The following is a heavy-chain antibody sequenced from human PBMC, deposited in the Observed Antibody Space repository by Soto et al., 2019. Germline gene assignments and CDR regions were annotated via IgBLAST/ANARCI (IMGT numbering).Heavy chain of an antibody. CDR1: GFTFSSYG. J-gene: IGHJ4*02. D-gene: IGHD6-19*01. CDR2: IWYDGSNK. Sequence: QVQLVESGGGVVQPGRSLRLSCAASGFTFSSYGMHWVRQAPGKVLEWVAVIWYDGSNKYYADSVKGRFTISRDNSKNTLYLQMNSLRAEDTAVYYCARDRHAKYSSGWYDWGQGTLVTVSS. CDR3: ARDRHAKYSSGWYD. V-gene: IGHV3-33*01.